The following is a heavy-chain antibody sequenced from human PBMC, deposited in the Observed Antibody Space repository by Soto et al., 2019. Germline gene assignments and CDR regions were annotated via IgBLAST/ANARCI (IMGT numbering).Heavy chain of an antibody. J-gene: IGHJ4*01. D-gene: IGHD4-4*01. CDR3: ARETPTVTTTGAGDY. V-gene: IGHV1-46*01. Sequence: ASVKVSCKASGYTFTSYYMHWVRQAPGQGLEWMGIINPSGGSTSYAQKFQGRVTMTRDTSTSTVYMELGSLRSDDTAVYYCARETPTVTTTGAGDYWGHGTLVTFS. CDR1: GYTFTSYY. CDR2: INPSGGST.